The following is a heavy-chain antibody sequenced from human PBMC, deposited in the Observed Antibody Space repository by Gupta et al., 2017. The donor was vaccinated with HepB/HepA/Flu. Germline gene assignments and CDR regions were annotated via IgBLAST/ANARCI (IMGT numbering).Heavy chain of an antibody. CDR1: GASISSGDYY. CDR2: IFYNGFP. D-gene: IGHD2/OR15-2a*01. CDR3: ARENFYDHTGGS. Sequence: QVQLHESGPGLVKPSQTLSLTCTVSGASISSGDYYLTWNRQPPGKGLEWLGYIFYNGFPDYNSSLKSRLTISVDTAKNQFSLNLTSVTAADTAVYYCARENFYDHTGGSWGRGTLVSVSS. J-gene: IGHJ5*02. V-gene: IGHV4-30-4*01.